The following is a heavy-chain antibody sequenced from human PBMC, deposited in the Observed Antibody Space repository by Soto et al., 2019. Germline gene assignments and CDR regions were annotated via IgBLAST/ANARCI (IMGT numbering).Heavy chain of an antibody. Sequence: SETLSLTCTVSGGSISSSSYYWGWIRQPPGKGLEWIGSIYYSGSTYYNPSLKSRVTISVDTSKNQFSLKLSSVTAADTAVYYCVRHDQLVGWFDPWGQGTLVTVSS. J-gene: IGHJ5*02. CDR1: GGSISSSSYY. V-gene: IGHV4-39*01. CDR3: VRHDQLVGWFDP. CDR2: IYYSGST. D-gene: IGHD6-6*01.